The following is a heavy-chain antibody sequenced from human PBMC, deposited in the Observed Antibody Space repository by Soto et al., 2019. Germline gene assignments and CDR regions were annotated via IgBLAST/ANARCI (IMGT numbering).Heavy chain of an antibody. CDR2: IRSKANSYAT. CDR1: GFTFSGSA. Sequence: GGSLRLSCAASGFTFSGSAMHWVRQASGKGLEWVGRIRSKANSYATAYAASVKGRFTISRDDSKNTAYLQMNSLKTEDTAVYYCTRHLIDRPAAMGYYYYYMDVWGKGTTVTVSS. J-gene: IGHJ6*03. CDR3: TRHLIDRPAAMGYYYYYMDV. D-gene: IGHD2-2*01. V-gene: IGHV3-73*01.